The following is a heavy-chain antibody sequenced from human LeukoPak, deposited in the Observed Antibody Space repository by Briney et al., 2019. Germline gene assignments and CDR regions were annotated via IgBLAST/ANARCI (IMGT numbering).Heavy chain of an antibody. D-gene: IGHD5-18*01. Sequence: PSETLSLTCTVSGGSVSPYYWSWIRQHPGKGLEWIGYIYYSGSTYYNPSLRSRVTISVDTSKNQFSLELSSVTAADTAVYYCARDGANSAMVPGPWGQGTLVTVSS. V-gene: IGHV4-31*03. CDR1: GGSVSPYY. J-gene: IGHJ4*02. CDR3: ARDGANSAMVPGP. CDR2: IYYSGST.